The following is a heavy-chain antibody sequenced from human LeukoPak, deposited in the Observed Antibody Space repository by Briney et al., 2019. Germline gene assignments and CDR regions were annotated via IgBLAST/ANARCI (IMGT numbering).Heavy chain of an antibody. CDR2: IHYTGTT. D-gene: IGHD1-1*01. CDR3: ARDADDDSGGY. J-gene: IGHJ4*02. V-gene: IGHV4-39*07. CDR1: GGSIRSSSYN. Sequence: SETLSLTCTVSGGSIRSSSYNWGWIRQPPGKGLVWIGSIHYTGTTFYNPSLKSRVTISVDTSKNQFSLKLNSVTAADTAVYYCARDADDDSGGYWGQGTLVTVSS.